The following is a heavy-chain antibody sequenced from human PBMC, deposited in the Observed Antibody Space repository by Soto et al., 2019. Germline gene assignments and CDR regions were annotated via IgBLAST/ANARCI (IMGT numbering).Heavy chain of an antibody. CDR1: GYIFTSYY. CDR2: INPFDGSR. D-gene: IGHD2-15*01. V-gene: IGHV1-46*01. CDR3: ARQCRGVTCHWFVP. J-gene: IGHJ5*02. Sequence: ASVKVSCKASGYIFTSYYIHWVRQAPGQGLEWMGWINPFDGSRMFAQSFQGRVTMTRDTSKNQFSLKVTSVTAADTAVYYCARQCRGVTCHWFVPWGQGTLVTVSS.